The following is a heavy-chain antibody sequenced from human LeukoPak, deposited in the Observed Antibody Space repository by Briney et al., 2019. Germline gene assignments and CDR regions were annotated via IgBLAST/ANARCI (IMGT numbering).Heavy chain of an antibody. D-gene: IGHD3-3*01. CDR3: ARDQYDTWSRRGNFDS. V-gene: IGHV3-23*01. CDR2: ITTSDGNT. Sequence: GGSLRLSCAASGFTFSSYTMSWVRQAPGKGLEWVSTITTSDGNTYYADSVKGRFTVSRGNSKNTLFLQMNSLRAEDTAVFYCARDQYDTWSRRGNFDSWGQGTLVIVSS. CDR1: GFTFSSYT. J-gene: IGHJ4*02.